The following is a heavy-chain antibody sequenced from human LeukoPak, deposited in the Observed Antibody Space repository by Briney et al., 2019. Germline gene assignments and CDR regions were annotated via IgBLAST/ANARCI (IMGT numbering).Heavy chain of an antibody. V-gene: IGHV4-38-2*02. CDR3: ASTVYGDYDGAFDI. J-gene: IGHJ3*02. CDR1: GYSISSGYY. D-gene: IGHD4-17*01. CDR2: IYHSGST. Sequence: KPSETLSLTCTVSGYSISSGYYWGWIRQPPGKGLEWIGSIYHSGSTYYNPSLKSRVTISVDTSKNQFSLKLSSVTAADTAVYYCASTVYGDYDGAFDIWGQGTMVTVSS.